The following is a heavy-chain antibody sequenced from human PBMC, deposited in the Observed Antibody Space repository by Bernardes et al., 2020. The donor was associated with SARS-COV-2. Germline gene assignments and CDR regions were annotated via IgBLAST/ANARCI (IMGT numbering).Heavy chain of an antibody. D-gene: IGHD1-26*01. J-gene: IGHJ4*02. CDR3: AREWEDYTSSLFDY. CDR1: GFTFSTYA. CDR2: ISYDGTTK. Sequence: GSSLKVSCAASGFTFSTYAMHWVRQAPGKGLEWVAIISYDGTTKYNTDSVKGRFTISRDNSKNTLFLQMNSLTTEDTAVYYCAREWEDYTSSLFDYWGQGTLVTVSS. V-gene: IGHV3-30-3*01.